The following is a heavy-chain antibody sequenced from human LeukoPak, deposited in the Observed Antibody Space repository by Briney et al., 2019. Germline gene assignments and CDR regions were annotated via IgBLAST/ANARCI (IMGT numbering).Heavy chain of an antibody. CDR2: ISSNGGST. D-gene: IGHD1-26*01. Sequence: GGSLRLSCSASGFTFNSYVMHWVRQAPGKGLEYVSAISSNGGSTYYADSVKGRFTISRDNSKNTLYLQMSSLRGEDTAVYYCARGGSPPEALGDTFDIWGQGTMVTVSS. CDR1: GFTFNSYV. CDR3: ARGGSPPEALGDTFDI. V-gene: IGHV3-64D*09. J-gene: IGHJ3*02.